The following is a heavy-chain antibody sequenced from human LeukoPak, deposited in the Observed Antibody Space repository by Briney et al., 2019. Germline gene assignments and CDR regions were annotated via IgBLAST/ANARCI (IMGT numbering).Heavy chain of an antibody. CDR3: ARDTAAGFDY. J-gene: IGHJ4*02. CDR2: IYTSGST. CDR1: GGSISSSY. V-gene: IGHV4-4*07. D-gene: IGHD6-13*01. Sequence: SETLSLTCTVSGGSISSSYWSWIRQPAGKGLGWIGRIYTSGSTNYNPSLKSRVTTSVDTSKNQFYLKLSSATAADTAVYYCARDTAAGFDYWGQGTLVTVSS.